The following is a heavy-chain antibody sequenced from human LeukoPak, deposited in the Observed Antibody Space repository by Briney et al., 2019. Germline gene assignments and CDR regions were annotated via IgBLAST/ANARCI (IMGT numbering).Heavy chain of an antibody. D-gene: IGHD3-3*02. CDR1: GFTFNSYG. CDR2: ISYDGSNK. V-gene: IGHV3-30*18. Sequence: GGSLRLSCAASGFTFNSYGMHWVRQAPGKGLEWVAVISYDGSNKYYADSVKGRFTISRDNSKNTLYLQMNSLRAEDTAVFYCAKDFSGRGAFDIWGQGTMVTVSS. CDR3: AKDFSGRGAFDI. J-gene: IGHJ3*02.